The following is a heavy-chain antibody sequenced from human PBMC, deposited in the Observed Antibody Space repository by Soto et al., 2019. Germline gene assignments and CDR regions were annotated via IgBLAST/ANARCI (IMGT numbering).Heavy chain of an antibody. CDR3: ARVVPGAEAWFGP. J-gene: IGHJ5*02. D-gene: IGHD2-2*01. V-gene: IGHV1-18*01. CDR1: GYTFSNYG. Sequence: ASVKVSCKTSGYTFSNYGITWVRQAPGRPLEWLGWISLYSDGTNYAQKFQGRVSMTTDTSTTTAYMELRSRRSDDTAVYYCARVVPGAEAWFGPWGQGTLVTVSS. CDR2: ISLYSDGT.